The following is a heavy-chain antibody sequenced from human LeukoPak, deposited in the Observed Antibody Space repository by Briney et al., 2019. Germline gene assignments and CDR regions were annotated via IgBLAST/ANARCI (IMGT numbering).Heavy chain of an antibody. CDR2: IYSDGTT. J-gene: IGHJ4*02. CDR1: GASTTSYY. Sequence: KPWETLSLTCSVPGASTTSYYWNWIRQAPGKGLEWIGYIYSDGTTSYSPSLRSRVTISIDTSRNQSSLKLSSVTAADAAVYYCARDTRSYDTSGYYYFDYRGQGALVTVSS. D-gene: IGHD3-22*01. CDR3: ARDTRSYDTSGYYYFDY. V-gene: IGHV4-59*01.